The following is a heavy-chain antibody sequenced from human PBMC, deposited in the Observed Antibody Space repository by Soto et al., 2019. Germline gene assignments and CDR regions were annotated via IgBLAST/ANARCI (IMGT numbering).Heavy chain of an antibody. J-gene: IGHJ6*02. CDR1: GGTFSNYA. D-gene: IGHD3-10*01. Sequence: QVQLVQSGAEVKKPGSSVKVSCKASGGTFSNYAIGWVRQAPGQGLEWMGGIIPISGTRNHAQRFQDRVTITADESTSTAYMELSSLRSEDTAVYYCARDDYYGSGSYYNYGMDVWGQGTTVTVSS. CDR3: ARDDYYGSGSYYNYGMDV. CDR2: IIPISGTR. V-gene: IGHV1-69*01.